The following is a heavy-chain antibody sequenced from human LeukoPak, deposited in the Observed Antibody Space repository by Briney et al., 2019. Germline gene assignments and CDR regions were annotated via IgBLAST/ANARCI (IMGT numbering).Heavy chain of an antibody. CDR2: IYYSGST. J-gene: IGHJ4*02. CDR3: ARDRSQLGLDY. CDR1: GGSISSYY. Sequence: PSETLSLTCTVSGGSISSYYWSWIRQPPGKGLEWIGYIYYSGSTNYNPSLKSRVTISVDTSKNQFSLKLRSVTAADTAVYYCARDRSQLGLDYWGQGTLVTVSS. V-gene: IGHV4-59*01. D-gene: IGHD6-13*01.